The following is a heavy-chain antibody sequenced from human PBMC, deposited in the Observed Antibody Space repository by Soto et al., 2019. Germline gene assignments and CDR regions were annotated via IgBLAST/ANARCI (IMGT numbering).Heavy chain of an antibody. D-gene: IGHD1-26*01. Sequence: QVQLVESGGGVVQPGRFLRLSCAASGFTFSSYAMHWVRQAPGKGLEWVAVISYDGSNKYYADSVKGRFTISRDNSKNTLYLQMNSLRAEDTAVYYCAREGVGATRSRHYYYYGMDVWGQGTTVTVSS. V-gene: IGHV3-30-3*01. CDR2: ISYDGSNK. J-gene: IGHJ6*02. CDR1: GFTFSSYA. CDR3: AREGVGATRSRHYYYYGMDV.